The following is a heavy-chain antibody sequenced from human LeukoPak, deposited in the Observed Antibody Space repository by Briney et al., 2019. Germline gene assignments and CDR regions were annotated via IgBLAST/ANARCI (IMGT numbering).Heavy chain of an antibody. CDR2: INPSGGST. J-gene: IGHJ3*02. Sequence: ASVKVSCKASGYTFTSYYMHWVRQAPGQGLEWMGIINPSGGSTSYAQKFQGRVTMTRDTSTSTVYMELSSLRSEDTAVYYCARVYDFWSGSYDAFDIWGQGAMVTVSS. D-gene: IGHD3-3*01. V-gene: IGHV1-46*01. CDR1: GYTFTSYY. CDR3: ARVYDFWSGSYDAFDI.